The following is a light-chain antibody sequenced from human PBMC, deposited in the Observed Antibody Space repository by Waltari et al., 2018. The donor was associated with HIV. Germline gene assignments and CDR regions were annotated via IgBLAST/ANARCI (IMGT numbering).Light chain of an antibody. CDR1: RSVVDS. CDR3: HQRSTWPL. V-gene: IGKV3-11*01. CDR2: DTS. J-gene: IGKJ5*01. Sequence: EGVLTQSPGILSLSPGDRATLSFRASRSVVDSVAWYQQKPGQPPRLLIFDTSNRATGMPARFSGSGSGTDFTLTISSLEPDDFAVYYCHQRSTWPLFGQGARLEIK.